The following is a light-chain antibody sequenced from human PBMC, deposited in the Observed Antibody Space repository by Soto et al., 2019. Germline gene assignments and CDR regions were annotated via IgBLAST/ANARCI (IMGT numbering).Light chain of an antibody. V-gene: IGLV2-14*01. Sequence: QSVLTHPASVCWSPGHSITISCTGTSSDVGGYNYVSWYQQCPGKAPKLMIYGVTNRPSGVSNRFSGSKTGNTASLIISGLQAEEEAYYYCFSHRGGAYNVFGTGTKVTAL. CDR3: FSHRGGAYNV. CDR1: SSDVGGYNY. CDR2: GVT. J-gene: IGLJ1*01.